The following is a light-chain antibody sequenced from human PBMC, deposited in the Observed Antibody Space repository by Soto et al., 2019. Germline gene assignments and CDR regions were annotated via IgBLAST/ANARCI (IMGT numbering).Light chain of an antibody. Sequence: QSVLTQPASVSGSPGKSITISCTGTSSDIGHYDYVSWYQQHPGKAPKLMIYHVTYRHSGVSNRYSGSKSGNSASLTISGLQADDEADYYCCSLTTSHTYVFGSGTKVTVL. J-gene: IGLJ1*01. V-gene: IGLV2-14*03. CDR3: CSLTTSHTYV. CDR1: SSDIGHYDY. CDR2: HVT.